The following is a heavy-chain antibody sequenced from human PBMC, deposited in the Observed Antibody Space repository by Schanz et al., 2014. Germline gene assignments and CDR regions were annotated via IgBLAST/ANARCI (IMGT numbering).Heavy chain of an antibody. J-gene: IGHJ4*02. D-gene: IGHD6-13*01. Sequence: QVQLVQSGAEVKKPGASVKVSCKASGYRFTDYHIHWVRQAPGQGLEWMGGVIPMLGITNYAERFQGRVTITADTSPAYMELSSLRSDDTALYYCARDRQNIASPATGFDSWGQGTLVTVSS. CDR3: ARDRQNIASPATGFDS. V-gene: IGHV1-69*10. CDR1: GYRFTDYH. CDR2: VIPMLGIT.